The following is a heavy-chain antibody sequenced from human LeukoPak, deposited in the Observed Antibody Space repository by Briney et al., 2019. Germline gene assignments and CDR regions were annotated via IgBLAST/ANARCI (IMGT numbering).Heavy chain of an antibody. CDR1: GFTVSSNY. Sequence: GGSLRLSCAASGFTVSSNYMSWVRQAPGKGLEWVSVIYSGGSTYYADSVKGRFTISRDNSKNTLYLQMNSLRAEDTAVYYCAGSMRVVAVGPDSDYWGQGTLVTVSS. D-gene: IGHD3-22*01. J-gene: IGHJ4*02. CDR2: IYSGGST. V-gene: IGHV3-53*01. CDR3: AGSMRVVAVGPDSDY.